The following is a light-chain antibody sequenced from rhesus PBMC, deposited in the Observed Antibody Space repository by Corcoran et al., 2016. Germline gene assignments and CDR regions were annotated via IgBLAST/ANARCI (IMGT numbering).Light chain of an antibody. CDR3: QQGNSNPLT. Sequence: DIQMSQSPSSLSASVGDRVTITCRASQGISSYLNWYQQKPGKAPKLLIYYANSLATGVPSRVSGGWSGTDFTLTISSLQPEDFATYYCQQGNSNPLTFGGGTKVELK. J-gene: IGKJ4*01. CDR1: QGISSY. CDR2: YAN. V-gene: IGKV1-32*02.